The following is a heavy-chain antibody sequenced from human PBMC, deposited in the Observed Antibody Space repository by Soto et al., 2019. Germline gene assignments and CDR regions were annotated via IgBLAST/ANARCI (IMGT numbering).Heavy chain of an antibody. CDR1: GFRFSDHY. CDR3: AKSPRCVGPEDY. V-gene: IGHV3-72*01. Sequence: EVQLVESGGGLVRPGGSLRLPCAASGFRFSDHYMDCVRQAPGKGLEWVGRIGRKADSYSTHYAASVKGRFIISRDDTESSLYLQMNNIKTVDTAVYFWAKSPRCVGPEDYWGHGTLVTVTS. D-gene: IGHD1-26*01. CDR2: IGRKADSYST. J-gene: IGHJ4*01.